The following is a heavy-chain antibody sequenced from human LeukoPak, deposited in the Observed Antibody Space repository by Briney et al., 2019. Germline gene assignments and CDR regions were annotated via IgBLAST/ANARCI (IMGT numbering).Heavy chain of an antibody. CDR3: ARRKTYDSSGYYYGGLDY. CDR1: GGSISSSSYY. CDR2: IYYSGST. J-gene: IGHJ4*02. Sequence: KPSETLSLTCTVSGGSISSSSYYWGWIRQPPGKGLEWIGSIYYSGSTYYNPSLKSRVTISVDTSKNQFSLKLSSVTAADTAVYYCARRKTYDSSGYYYGGLDYWGQGTPVTVSS. V-gene: IGHV4-39*01. D-gene: IGHD3-22*01.